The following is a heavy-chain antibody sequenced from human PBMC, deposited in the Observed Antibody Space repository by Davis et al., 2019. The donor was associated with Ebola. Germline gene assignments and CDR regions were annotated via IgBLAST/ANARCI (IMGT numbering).Heavy chain of an antibody. V-gene: IGHV3-11*06. CDR3: AKDLEPAANILYYYYYGMDV. D-gene: IGHD2-2*01. CDR2: ISSSSSYT. Sequence: GESLKISCAASGFTFSSYAMSWIRQAPGKGLEWVSYISSSSSYTNYADSVKGRFTISRDNSKNTLYLQMNSLRAEDTAVYYCAKDLEPAANILYYYYYGMDVWGQGTTVTVSS. CDR1: GFTFSSYA. J-gene: IGHJ6*02.